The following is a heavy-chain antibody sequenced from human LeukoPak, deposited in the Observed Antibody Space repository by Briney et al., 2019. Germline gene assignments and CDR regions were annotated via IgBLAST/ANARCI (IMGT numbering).Heavy chain of an antibody. CDR2: ISSSSSYI. CDR1: GFTFSSYS. CDR3: AGTTPDYYYYMDV. D-gene: IGHD1-1*01. J-gene: IGHJ6*03. V-gene: IGHV3-21*01. Sequence: GGSLRLSCAASGFTFSSYSMSWVRQAPGKGLEWVSSISSSSSYIYYADSVKGRFTISRDNAKNSLYLQMNSLRAEDTAVYYCAGTTPDYYYYMDVWGKGTTVTISS.